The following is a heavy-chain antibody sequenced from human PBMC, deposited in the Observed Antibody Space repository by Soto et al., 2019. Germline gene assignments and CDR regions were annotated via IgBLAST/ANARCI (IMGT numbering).Heavy chain of an antibody. J-gene: IGHJ6*03. V-gene: IGHV3-66*01. D-gene: IGHD6-13*01. CDR2: IYSGGST. CDR1: GFTVSSNY. CDR3: ARVHSSRIYYYYYMDV. Sequence: ESGGGLVQPGGSLRLSCAASGFTVSSNYMSWVRQAPGKGLEWVSVIYSGGSTYYADSVKGRFTISRDNSKNTLYLQMNSLRAEDTAVYYCARVHSSRIYYYYYMDVWGKGTTVTVSS.